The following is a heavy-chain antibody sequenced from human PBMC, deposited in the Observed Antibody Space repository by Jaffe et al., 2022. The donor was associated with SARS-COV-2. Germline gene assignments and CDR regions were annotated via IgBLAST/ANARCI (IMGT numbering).Heavy chain of an antibody. CDR2: ISTYNGNT. CDR1: GYTFSTYG. D-gene: IGHD3-22*01. Sequence: QVQLVQSGNEVKKTGASVKVSCKTSGYTFSTYGISWVRQAPGQGLEWLGWISTYNGNTNYARNVQDRVTMTTDTSTRTAYMELRSLRSDDTAVYYCARDGYYDSSGYFMSWIEGYDFWGQGTTVTVSS. V-gene: IGHV1-18*04. J-gene: IGHJ3*01. CDR3: ARDGYYDSSGYFMSWIEGYDF.